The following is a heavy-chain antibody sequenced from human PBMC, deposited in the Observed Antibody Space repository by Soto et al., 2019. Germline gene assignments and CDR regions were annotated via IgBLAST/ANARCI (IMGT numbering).Heavy chain of an antibody. CDR2: ISSSSSTI. D-gene: IGHD5-12*01. V-gene: IGHV3-48*01. J-gene: IGHJ4*02. CDR3: ARREYSGYDPESLDY. CDR1: GFTFSSYS. Sequence: PGGSLRLSCAASGFTFSSYSMNWVRQAPGKGLEWVSYISSSSSTIYYADSVKGRFTISRDNAKNSLYLQMNSLRAEDTAVYYCARREYSGYDPESLDYWGQGTLVTVSS.